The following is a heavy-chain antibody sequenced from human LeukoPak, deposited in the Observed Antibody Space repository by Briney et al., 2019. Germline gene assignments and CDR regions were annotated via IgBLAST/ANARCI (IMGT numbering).Heavy chain of an antibody. J-gene: IGHJ4*02. CDR1: GGSISSSNW. CDR2: IYHSGST. D-gene: IGHD5-24*01. CDR3: ASGRGDGYDFDY. Sequence: PSETLSLTCAVSGGSISSSNWWSWVRQPPGKGLEWIGEIYHSGSTNYNPSLKSRVTISVDTSKNQFSLKLSSVTAADTAVYYCASGRGDGYDFDYWGQGTLLTVSS. V-gene: IGHV4-4*02.